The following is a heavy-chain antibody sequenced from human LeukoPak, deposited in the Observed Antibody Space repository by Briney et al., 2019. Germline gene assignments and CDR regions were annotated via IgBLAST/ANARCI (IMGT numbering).Heavy chain of an antibody. J-gene: IGHJ5*02. D-gene: IGHD3-10*01. V-gene: IGHV3-23*01. CDR1: GFTFSNYA. CDR2: LSDTT. Sequence: GGSPRLSCAASGFTFSNYALSWVRQAPGEGLEWVSTLSDTTYYADSVKGRFTISRDNSKNTLYLQMNSLRVDDTAVYFCARSRGPGSHWFDPWGQGTLVTVSS. CDR3: ARSRGPGSHWFDP.